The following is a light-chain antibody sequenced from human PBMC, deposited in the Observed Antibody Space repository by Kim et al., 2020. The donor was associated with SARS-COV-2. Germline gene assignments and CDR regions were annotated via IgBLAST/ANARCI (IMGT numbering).Light chain of an antibody. CDR2: DAS. CDR1: QGVSNY. Sequence: TLSLSPGERATLSCKASQGVSNYLAWYQQRPGQAPRLLIYDASNRATGIPARFSGSGSGTDFTLTISSLEPEDFAVYFCQQRNTWTFGQGTKLEI. V-gene: IGKV3-11*01. CDR3: QQRNTWT. J-gene: IGKJ2*01.